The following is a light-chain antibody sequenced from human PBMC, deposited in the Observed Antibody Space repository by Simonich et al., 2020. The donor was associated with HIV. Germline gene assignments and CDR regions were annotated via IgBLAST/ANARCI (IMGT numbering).Light chain of an antibody. V-gene: IGKV4-1*01. CDR2: WAS. Sequence: DIVMPQSPDSLAVSLGERATINCKSSQSVLYSSNNKNYLAWYQQKPGQPPKLHIYWASTRESGVPDRFSGSGSGTDFALTISSLQAEDVAVYYCQQYNNWPPWTFGQGTKVEIK. CDR1: QSVLYSSNNKNY. J-gene: IGKJ1*01. CDR3: QQYNNWPPWT.